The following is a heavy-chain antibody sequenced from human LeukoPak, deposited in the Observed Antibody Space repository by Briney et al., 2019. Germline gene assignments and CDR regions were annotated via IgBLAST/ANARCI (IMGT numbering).Heavy chain of an antibody. D-gene: IGHD3-22*01. CDR3: ARESNSGYYLSY. CDR1: GFTVSANY. J-gene: IGHJ4*02. CDR2: IYSGGRT. V-gene: IGHV3-66*01. Sequence: PGGSLRLSCAASGFTVSANYMSWVRQAPGKGLEWVSVIYSGGRTYYAGSVKGRFTISRDNSKNTLYLQMNSLRAEDTALYYCARESNSGYYLSYWGQGTQVAVSS.